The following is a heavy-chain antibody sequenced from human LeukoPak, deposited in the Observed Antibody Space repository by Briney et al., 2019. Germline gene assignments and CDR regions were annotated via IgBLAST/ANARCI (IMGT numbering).Heavy chain of an antibody. D-gene: IGHD1-7*01. CDR3: AKKALIGSTSRTWFDP. Sequence: PGGSLRLSCAASGFTLSSYATNWVRQAPGKGLEWVSTISGSGGSTYYADSVKGRFTISRDNSKNTLYLQMNSLRAEDTAVYYCAKKALIGSTSRTWFDPWGQGTLVTVSS. CDR1: GFTLSSYA. CDR2: ISGSGGST. J-gene: IGHJ5*02. V-gene: IGHV3-23*01.